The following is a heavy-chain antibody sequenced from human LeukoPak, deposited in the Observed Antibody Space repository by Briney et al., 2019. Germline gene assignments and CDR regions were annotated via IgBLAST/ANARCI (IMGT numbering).Heavy chain of an antibody. CDR1: GGSISSYY. V-gene: IGHV4-59*01. CDR3: ARISSSNWYNERGAFDV. J-gene: IGHJ3*01. CDR2: VYYTGST. Sequence: SETLSLTCTVSGGSISSYYWSWVRQPPGKGLEWIGLVYYTGSTNYSPSLKSRVTISVDTSKNQFSLKLRSLTAADTAVYYCARISSSNWYNERGAFDVWGQGTMVTVSS. D-gene: IGHD6-13*01.